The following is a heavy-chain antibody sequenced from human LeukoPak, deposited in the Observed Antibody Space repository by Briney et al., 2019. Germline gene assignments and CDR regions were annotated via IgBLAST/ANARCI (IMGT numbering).Heavy chain of an antibody. CDR3: ARDNCSSTSCERMFDY. Sequence: GGSLRLSCAASGFTFSNYEMNWVRQAPGKGLEWVSYISSSGSTIYYADSVKGRFTISRDNAKNTLYLQMNSLRAEDTAVYYCARDNCSSTSCERMFDYWGQGTLVTVSS. J-gene: IGHJ4*02. D-gene: IGHD2-2*01. V-gene: IGHV3-48*03. CDR2: ISSSGSTI. CDR1: GFTFSNYE.